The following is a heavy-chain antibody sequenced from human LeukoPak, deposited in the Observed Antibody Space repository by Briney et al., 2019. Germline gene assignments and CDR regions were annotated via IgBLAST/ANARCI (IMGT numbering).Heavy chain of an antibody. D-gene: IGHD6-13*01. CDR2: IYPGDSDV. CDR1: GYTFTDYW. Sequence: GESLKISCKASGYTFTDYWIGWVRQMPGKGLEWMGIIYPGDSDVRHSPSFQGQVTISADKSISTAYLQWNNLKTSDTAVYYCARPDSSSWHFDYWGQGTLVTVSS. CDR3: ARPDSSSWHFDY. J-gene: IGHJ4*02. V-gene: IGHV5-51*01.